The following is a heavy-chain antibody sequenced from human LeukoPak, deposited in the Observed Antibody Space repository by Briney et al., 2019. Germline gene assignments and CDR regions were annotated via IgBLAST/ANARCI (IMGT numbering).Heavy chain of an antibody. Sequence: GASVKVSCKASGYTFTSYYMHWVRQAPGQGLEWMGIINPSGGSTSYAQKFQGRVTMTRDTSTSTVYMELSSLRSEDTAVYYCAREYYDFWSGYYGYNWSDPWGQGTLVTVSS. CDR2: INPSGGST. V-gene: IGHV1-46*01. CDR3: AREYYDFWSGYYGYNWSDP. CDR1: GYTFTSYY. J-gene: IGHJ5*02. D-gene: IGHD3-3*01.